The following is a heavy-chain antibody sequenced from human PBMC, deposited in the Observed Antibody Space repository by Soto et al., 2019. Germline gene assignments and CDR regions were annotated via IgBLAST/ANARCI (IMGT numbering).Heavy chain of an antibody. CDR2: MNPNSGNT. V-gene: IGHV1-8*01. J-gene: IGHJ6*02. CDR3: ARAEYSYGYYYYYYGMDV. D-gene: IGHD5-18*01. CDR1: GYTFTSYD. Sequence: ASVKVSCKASGYTFTSYDINWVRQATGQGLEWMGWMNPNSGNTGYAQKFQGRVTMTRNTSISTAYMELSSLRSEDTAVYYCARAEYSYGYYYYYYGMDVWGQGTMVTVSS.